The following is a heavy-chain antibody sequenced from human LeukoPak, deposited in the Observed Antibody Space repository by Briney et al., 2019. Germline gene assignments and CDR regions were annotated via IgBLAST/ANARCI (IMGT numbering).Heavy chain of an antibody. CDR1: GFTFSNAW. CDR3: AKDNTYYYGSGSYYFYFDY. Sequence: PGGSLRLSCAASGFTFSNAWMSWVRQAPGKGLEWVGRIKSKTDGGTTDYAAPVKGRFTISRDDSKNTLYLQMDSLRPEDTAVYYCAKDNTYYYGSGSYYFYFDYWGQGTLVTVSS. D-gene: IGHD3-10*01. CDR2: IKSKTDGGTT. V-gene: IGHV3-15*01. J-gene: IGHJ4*02.